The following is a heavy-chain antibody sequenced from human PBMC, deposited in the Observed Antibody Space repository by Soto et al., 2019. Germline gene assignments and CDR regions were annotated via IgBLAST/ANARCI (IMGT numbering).Heavy chain of an antibody. Sequence: ASVNVSCKGCVYTFTGYYIHWVRQAPGQGLEWMGWINPNSGGTNYAQKFQGRVTMTRDTSISTAYMELSRLRSDDTAVYYCASYDFWSGPGAFDIWGQGTMVTVSS. CDR3: ASYDFWSGPGAFDI. CDR2: INPNSGGT. D-gene: IGHD3-3*01. CDR1: VYTFTGYY. J-gene: IGHJ3*02. V-gene: IGHV1-2*02.